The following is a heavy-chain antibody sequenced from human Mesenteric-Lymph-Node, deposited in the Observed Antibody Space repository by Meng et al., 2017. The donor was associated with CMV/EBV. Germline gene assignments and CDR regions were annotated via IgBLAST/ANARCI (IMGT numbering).Heavy chain of an antibody. V-gene: IGHV3-53*01. CDR1: GFTVSSNY. D-gene: IGHD1-26*01. J-gene: IGHJ5*02. CDR3: ARGEDWFDP. CDR2: IYSGGNT. Sequence: GGSLRLSCAASGFTVSSNYMNWVRQAPGKGLEWVSIIYSGGNTHYADSVKGRFTIPRDNSKNTLYLQMISLRTEDTAVYYCARGEDWFDPWGQGTLVTVSS.